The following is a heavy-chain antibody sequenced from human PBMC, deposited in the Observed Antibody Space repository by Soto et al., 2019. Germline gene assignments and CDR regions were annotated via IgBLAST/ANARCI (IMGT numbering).Heavy chain of an antibody. CDR3: ARGSIAAALDPRYFDY. CDR1: GGTFSSYA. J-gene: IGHJ4*02. CDR2: IIPIFGTA. D-gene: IGHD6-13*01. V-gene: IGHV1-69*13. Sequence: GASVKVSCKASGGTFSSYAISWVRQAPGQGLEWMGGIIPIFGTANYAQKFQGRVTITADESTSTAYMELSSLRSEDTAVYYCARGSIAAALDPRYFDYWGQGTRVTVSS.